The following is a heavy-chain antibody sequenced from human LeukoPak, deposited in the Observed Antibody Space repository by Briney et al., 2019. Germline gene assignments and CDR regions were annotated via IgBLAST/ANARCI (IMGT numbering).Heavy chain of an antibody. V-gene: IGHV3-11*01. CDR2: ISSSGSTI. CDR3: ARASRFGEYNWFDP. D-gene: IGHD3-10*01. J-gene: IGHJ5*02. CDR1: GFTFSDYY. Sequence: PGGSLRLSCAASGFTFSDYYMSWIRQAPGKGLEWVSYISSSGSTIYYADSVKGRFTISRDNAKNSLYLQMNSLRAEDTAVYYCARASRFGEYNWFDPWGQGTLVTVSS.